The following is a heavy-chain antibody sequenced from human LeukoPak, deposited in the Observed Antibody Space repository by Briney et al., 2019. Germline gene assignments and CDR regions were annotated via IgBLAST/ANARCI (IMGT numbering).Heavy chain of an antibody. CDR2: ISWNSGSI. D-gene: IGHD3-10*01. Sequence: GGSLRLSCAASGFTFDDYAMHWVRQAPGKGLEWVSGISWNSGSIGYADSVKGRFTTSRDNAKNSLYLQMNSLRAEDMALYYCAKDFGPTMVRGVILYYWGQGTLVTVSS. V-gene: IGHV3-9*03. CDR3: AKDFGPTMVRGVILYY. CDR1: GFTFDDYA. J-gene: IGHJ4*02.